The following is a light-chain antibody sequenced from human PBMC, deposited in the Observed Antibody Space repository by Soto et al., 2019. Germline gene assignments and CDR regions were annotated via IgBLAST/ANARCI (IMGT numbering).Light chain of an antibody. V-gene: IGLV2-23*01. CDR3: CSYAGSSTSGVV. CDR1: SSDVGRYNL. J-gene: IGLJ2*01. Sequence: QSVLTQPASVSGSPGQSITISCTGTSSDVGRYNLVSWYQQHPGKAPKLMIYEGSKRPSGVSNRFSGSKSGNTASLTISGLQAEDEADYYCCSYAGSSTSGVVFGGGTKLTVL. CDR2: EGS.